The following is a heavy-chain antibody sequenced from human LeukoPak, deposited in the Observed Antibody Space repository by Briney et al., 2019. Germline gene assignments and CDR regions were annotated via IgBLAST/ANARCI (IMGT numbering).Heavy chain of an antibody. J-gene: IGHJ4*02. Sequence: SETLSLTCTVSGGSISSYYWSWIRQPAGKGLEWIGRIYSGGSTNYNPSLKSRVTMSVDSSNNQFSLKLSSVTAADTAVFYCARENTGSYREFDFWGQGTLVTVSS. CDR1: GGSISSYY. D-gene: IGHD1-26*01. CDR2: IYSGGST. CDR3: ARENTGSYREFDF. V-gene: IGHV4-4*07.